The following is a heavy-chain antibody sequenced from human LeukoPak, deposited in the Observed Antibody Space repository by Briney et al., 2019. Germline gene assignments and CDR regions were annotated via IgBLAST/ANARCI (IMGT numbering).Heavy chain of an antibody. V-gene: IGHV1-2*02. Sequence: GASVKVSCKASGYTFTGYYMHRVRQAPGQGLEWMGWINPNSGGTNYAQKFQGRVTMTRDTSISTAYMELSRLRSDDTAVYYCARDVGRGLDDAFDIWGQGTMVTVSS. CDR3: ARDVGRGLDDAFDI. CDR2: INPNSGGT. D-gene: IGHD1-26*01. J-gene: IGHJ3*02. CDR1: GYTFTGYY.